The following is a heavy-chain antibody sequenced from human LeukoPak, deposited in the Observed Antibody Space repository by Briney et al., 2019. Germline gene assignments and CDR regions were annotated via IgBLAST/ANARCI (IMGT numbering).Heavy chain of an antibody. J-gene: IGHJ4*02. Sequence: GGSLRLFCAASGFTFRSYAMNWVRQAPGKGLEWVSHISDNGGRTYYAASVKGRFAISRDNSKNTLYLQMNSLRVEDTALYYCAKDLPTKCRGDCPSDYWGQGTLVTVSS. V-gene: IGHV3-23*01. CDR3: AKDLPTKCRGDCPSDY. CDR1: GFTFRSYA. CDR2: ISDNGGRT. D-gene: IGHD2-21*02.